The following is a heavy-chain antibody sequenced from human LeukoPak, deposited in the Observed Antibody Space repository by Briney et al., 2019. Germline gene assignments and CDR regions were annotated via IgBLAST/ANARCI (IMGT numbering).Heavy chain of an antibody. V-gene: IGHV4-59*01. CDR2: IYYSGST. D-gene: IGHD5-18*01. CDR1: GGSISSYY. Sequence: SETLSLTCTVSGGSISSYYWSCIRQPPGKGLEWIGYIYYSGSTNYNPSLKSRVTISVDTSKNQFSLKLSSVTAADTAVYYCARVRGYSYGLKEYYFDYWGQGTLVTVSS. CDR3: ARVRGYSYGLKEYYFDY. J-gene: IGHJ4*02.